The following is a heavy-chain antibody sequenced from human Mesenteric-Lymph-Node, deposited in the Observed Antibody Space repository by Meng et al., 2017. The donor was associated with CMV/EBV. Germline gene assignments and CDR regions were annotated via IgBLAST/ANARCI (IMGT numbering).Heavy chain of an antibody. CDR3: VRGGWSVDY. J-gene: IGHJ4*02. Sequence: GESLKISCVASGFTFSNYAMHWVRQAPGKGLEWVSFVRYDGSHDYYADSVKGRFTVSRDNSNNRLYLQMNSLRAEDTAVYYCVRGGWSVDYWGQGTLVTVSS. V-gene: IGHV3-30*02. CDR2: VRYDGSHD. CDR1: GFTFSNYA. D-gene: IGHD6-19*01.